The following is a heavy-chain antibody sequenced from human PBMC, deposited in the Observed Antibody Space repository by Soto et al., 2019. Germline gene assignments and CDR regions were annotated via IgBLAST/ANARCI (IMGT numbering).Heavy chain of an antibody. CDR1: GYNFISYW. J-gene: IGHJ4*02. Sequence: GESLKISCKASGYNFISYWINWVRQKPGKGLEWMGRIDPSDSYTNYSPSFQGHVTISADKSISTAYLQWSSLKASDTAMYYCTKQGVHEPIDEGGQGTLVTVSS. CDR2: IDPSDSYT. CDR3: TKQGVHEPIDE. D-gene: IGHD2-21*01. V-gene: IGHV5-10-1*01.